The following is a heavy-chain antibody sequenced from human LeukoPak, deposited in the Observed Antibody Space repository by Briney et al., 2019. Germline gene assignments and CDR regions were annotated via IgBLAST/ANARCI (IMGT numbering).Heavy chain of an antibody. J-gene: IGHJ4*02. CDR3: ASPVGASDYFDY. CDR1: GGTFSSYA. CDR2: IIPIFGIA. Sequence: ASVKVSCKASGGTFSSYAISRVRQAPGQGLEWMGRIIPIFGIANYAQKFQGRVTITTDESTSTAYMELSSLRSEDTAVYYCASPVGASDYFDYWGQGTLVTVSS. D-gene: IGHD1-26*01. V-gene: IGHV1-69*05.